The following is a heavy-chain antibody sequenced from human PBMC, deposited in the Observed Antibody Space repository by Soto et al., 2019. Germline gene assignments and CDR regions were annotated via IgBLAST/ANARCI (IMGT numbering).Heavy chain of an antibody. CDR3: GREGVRYGSGRGGYSGMDV. D-gene: IGHD3-10*01. CDR2: IWYDGSNK. V-gene: IGHV3-33*01. CDR1: GFTFSSYG. J-gene: IGHJ6*02. Sequence: QVQLVESGGGVVQPGRSLRLSCAASGFTFSSYGMHWVRQAPGKGLEWVAVIWYDGSNKYYADSVKGRFTISRDNSKNTLYLQMNRLRAEDTVVYYCGREGVRYGSGRGGYSGMDVWGQGTTVTVSS.